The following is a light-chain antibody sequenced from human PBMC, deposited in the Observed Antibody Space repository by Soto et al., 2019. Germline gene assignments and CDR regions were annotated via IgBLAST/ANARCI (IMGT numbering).Light chain of an antibody. V-gene: IGKV3-20*01. Sequence: EIVLTQSPGTLSLSPGERAILSCRASQSVCTDSLSWSRQKPGQAPRLLVYDASSRATGIPNRFSGSGSGTDFTLTISRLETEDFAVYYCQQYGSAPRTFGQGTKVEIK. CDR1: QSVCTDS. J-gene: IGKJ1*01. CDR3: QQYGSAPRT. CDR2: DAS.